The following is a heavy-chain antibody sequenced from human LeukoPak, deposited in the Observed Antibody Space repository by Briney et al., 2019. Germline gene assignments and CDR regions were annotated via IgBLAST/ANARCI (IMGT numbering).Heavy chain of an antibody. V-gene: IGHV4-59*08. CDR2: IYYSGST. J-gene: IGHJ3*01. D-gene: IGHD2/OR15-2a*01. CDR1: GVSINNRFY. CDR3: VRHLSAGWPAFDL. Sequence: SETLSLTCTVSGVSINNRFYWSWIRQPPGRGLEWIGYIYYSGSTDYSPSLKSRVTTSLHTSKNQFSLKLNSVTAADTAVYYCVRHLSAGWPAFDLWGQGTMVTVSS.